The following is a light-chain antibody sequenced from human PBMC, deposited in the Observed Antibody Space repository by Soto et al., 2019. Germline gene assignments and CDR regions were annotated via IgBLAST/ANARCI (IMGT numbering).Light chain of an antibody. CDR1: QSVSSSY. CDR2: GAS. J-gene: IGKJ4*01. Sequence: IVLTQSPGTLSLYPGARATLSCGGSQSVSSSYLAWYQQKPGQAPRLLIYGASSRATGIPDRFSGSGSGTDFTLTISRLEPEDFAVYYCQQYTSSPTFGGGTKVDIK. V-gene: IGKV3-20*01. CDR3: QQYTSSPT.